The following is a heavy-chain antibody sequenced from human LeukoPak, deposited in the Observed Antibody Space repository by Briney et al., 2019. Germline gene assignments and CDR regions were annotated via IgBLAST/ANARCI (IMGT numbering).Heavy chain of an antibody. CDR3: AKNGVGAVAGTGFWFDY. D-gene: IGHD6-19*01. V-gene: IGHV3-23*01. J-gene: IGHJ4*02. CDR2: ISGSGGST. Sequence: GGSLRLSCAASGFTFSSYAMSTVRQAPGKGLEWVSSISGSGGSTYYADSVKGRFTISRDNSKKTLYLQMKSLRAEDTAVYYCAKNGVGAVAGTGFWFDYWGQGTLVTVSS. CDR1: GFTFSSYA.